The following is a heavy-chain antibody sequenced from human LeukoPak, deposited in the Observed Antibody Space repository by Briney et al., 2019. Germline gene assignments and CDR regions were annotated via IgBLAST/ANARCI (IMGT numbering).Heavy chain of an antibody. V-gene: IGHV3-23*01. J-gene: IGHJ4*02. Sequence: GGSLRLFCGASGFTFSSYAMSWVRQAPGKGLEWVSAISGSGGSTYYADSVKGRFTISRDNSKNALYLQMNSLRAEDTAVYYCAKGLGDFDYWGQGTLVTVSS. CDR1: GFTFSSYA. CDR2: ISGSGGST. D-gene: IGHD3-16*01. CDR3: AKGLGDFDY.